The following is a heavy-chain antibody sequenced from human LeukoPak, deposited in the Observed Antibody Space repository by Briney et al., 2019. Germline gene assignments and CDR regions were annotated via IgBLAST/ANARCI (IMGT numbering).Heavy chain of an antibody. Sequence: ASVKVSCKVSGYTLTELSMHWVRQAPGKGLEWMGGFDPEDGETIYAQKFQGRVTMTEDTSTDTAYMELSSLRSEDTAVYYCATAPGYDILTRYGYYYYGMDVWGQGTTVTVSS. J-gene: IGHJ6*02. CDR3: ATAPGYDILTRYGYYYYGMDV. V-gene: IGHV1-24*01. D-gene: IGHD3-9*01. CDR1: GYTLTELS. CDR2: FDPEDGET.